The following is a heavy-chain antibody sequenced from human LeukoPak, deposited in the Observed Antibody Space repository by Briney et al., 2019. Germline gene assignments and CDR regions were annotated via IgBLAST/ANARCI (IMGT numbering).Heavy chain of an antibody. J-gene: IGHJ6*04. D-gene: IGHD2-2*01. Sequence: GTSVKVSCKASGFTFTSSAVQWVRQARGQRLEWIGWIVVGSGNTNYAQKFQERVTITRDMSTSTAYMELSSLRSEDTAVYYWAAAVVPAAVYYYYGMDVWGKGTTVTVSS. CDR3: AAAVVPAAVYYYYGMDV. V-gene: IGHV1-58*01. CDR2: IVVGSGNT. CDR1: GFTFTSSA.